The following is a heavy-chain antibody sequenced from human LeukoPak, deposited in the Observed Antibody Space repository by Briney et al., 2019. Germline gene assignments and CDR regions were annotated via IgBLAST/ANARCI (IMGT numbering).Heavy chain of an antibody. V-gene: IGHV3-74*01. CDR2: IYLDGSST. Sequence: GGSLRLSCAASGFSFSRYWMHWVRQAPGKGLEWVARIYLDGSSTSHADSVKGRFTISRDNAKNTLYLQMNSLRAEDTAVYYCARERSTVFTTDVWGKGTTVTVSS. D-gene: IGHD4-17*01. CDR3: ARERSTVFTTDV. J-gene: IGHJ6*04. CDR1: GFSFSRYW.